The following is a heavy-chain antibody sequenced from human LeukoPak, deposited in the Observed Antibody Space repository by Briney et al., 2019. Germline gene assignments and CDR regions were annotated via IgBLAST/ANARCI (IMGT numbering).Heavy chain of an antibody. D-gene: IGHD3-16*01. Sequence: GSLRLSCAASGFTFSTYWMHWVRQAPGKGLVWVSHINSDESITNYADSVKGRFTISRDNVKNTLYLQMNSLRAEDTAVYYCAREEAPAEGDDAFDIWGQGTKVTVSS. V-gene: IGHV3-74*01. J-gene: IGHJ3*02. CDR2: INSDESIT. CDR3: AREEAPAEGDDAFDI. CDR1: GFTFSTYW.